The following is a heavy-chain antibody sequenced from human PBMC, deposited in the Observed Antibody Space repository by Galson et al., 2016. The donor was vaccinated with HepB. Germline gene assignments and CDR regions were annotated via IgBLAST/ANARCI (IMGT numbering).Heavy chain of an antibody. J-gene: IGHJ3*02. CDR3: ASCMGWYGMCAFEI. CDR2: IIENGGDT. V-gene: IGHV3-23*01. D-gene: IGHD6-13*01. Sequence: SLRLSCAASGFTFSNYAMSWVRQAPGKGLEWVSGIIENGGDTYYADSVKGRFTISRDNSKNTLYLQMNSLRAEDTAVYYCASCMGWYGMCAFEIWGQGTMVTVSS. CDR1: GFTFSNYA.